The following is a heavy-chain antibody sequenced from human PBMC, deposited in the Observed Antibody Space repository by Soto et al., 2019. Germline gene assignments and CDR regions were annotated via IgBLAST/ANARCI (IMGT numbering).Heavy chain of an antibody. CDR2: INWNDAK. CDR1: GSSLSTAGVS. D-gene: IGHD4-17*01. CDR3: ARAAYGDYLLGMDV. V-gene: IGHV2-70*01. Sequence: SGPTLVNPTQTLTLTCTFSGSSLSTAGVSVRWIRQPPGKALEWLALINWNDAKYYSTSMKTRLTISKDTSKSQVVLRMTNVDPEDTATYYCARAAYGDYLLGMDVWGQGTTVTVSS. J-gene: IGHJ6*02.